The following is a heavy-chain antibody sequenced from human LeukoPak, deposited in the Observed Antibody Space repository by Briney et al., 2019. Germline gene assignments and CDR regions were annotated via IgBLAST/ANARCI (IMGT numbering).Heavy chain of an antibody. CDR1: GFTFSSYW. J-gene: IGHJ6*03. V-gene: IGHV3-7*01. D-gene: IGHD5-18*01. Sequence: PGGSLRLSCAASGFTFSSYWMSWVRQAPGKGLEWVANIKKNGSEKYYVDSVKGRFTISRDNAKNSLYLQMNSLRAEDTAVYYCAREVGINTAMVLRPYYYMDVWGKGTTVTVSS. CDR2: IKKNGSEK. CDR3: AREVGINTAMVLRPYYYMDV.